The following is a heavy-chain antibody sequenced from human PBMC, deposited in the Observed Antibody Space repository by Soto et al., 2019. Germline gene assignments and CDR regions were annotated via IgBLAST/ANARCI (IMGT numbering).Heavy chain of an antibody. CDR3: AKERDYDILTGPIGP. Sequence: GGSLRLSCAASGFTFTSYAMNWVRQAPGKGLEWVSVISGGGGSTYYADSVKGRFTISRDNSKNTLFLQMNSLRVEDTAIYYCAKERDYDILTGPIGPWGQGTLVTVSS. D-gene: IGHD3-9*01. J-gene: IGHJ4*02. CDR2: ISGGGGST. CDR1: GFTFTSYA. V-gene: IGHV3-23*01.